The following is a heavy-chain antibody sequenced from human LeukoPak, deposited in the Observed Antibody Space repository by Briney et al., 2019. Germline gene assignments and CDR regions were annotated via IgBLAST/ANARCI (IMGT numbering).Heavy chain of an antibody. J-gene: IGHJ3*02. V-gene: IGHV3-30*02. CDR2: IRCDGSNK. CDR3: AKDSRLLDAFDI. D-gene: IGHD3-22*01. Sequence: GGSLRLSCAASGFTFSSYGMHWVRQAPRKGLEWVAFIRCDGSNKYYADSVKGRFTISRDNSKNTLYPQMNSLRAEDTAVYYCAKDSRLLDAFDIWGQGTMVTVSS. CDR1: GFTFSSYG.